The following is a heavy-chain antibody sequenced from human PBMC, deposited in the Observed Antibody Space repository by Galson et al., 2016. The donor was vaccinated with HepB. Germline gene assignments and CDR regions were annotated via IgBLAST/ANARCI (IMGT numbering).Heavy chain of an antibody. CDR1: GFTFTPYA. D-gene: IGHD1-26*01. CDR2: ITVSTVIT. V-gene: IGHV3-23*01. Sequence: SLRLSCAASGFTFTPYAMVWVRQAPGKGLEWVSGITVSTVITHYADSVKGRFTISRDNSRNTLYLPMNSLRAEDTAVYYCARTNSGSFPWLDPWGQGALVTVSS. CDR3: ARTNSGSFPWLDP. J-gene: IGHJ5*02.